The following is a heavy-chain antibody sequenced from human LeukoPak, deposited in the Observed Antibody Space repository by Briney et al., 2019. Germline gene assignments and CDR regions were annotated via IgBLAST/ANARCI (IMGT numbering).Heavy chain of an antibody. Sequence: PGGSLRLSCAASGFTFSSYAMSWVRQAPGKGLEWVSAISGSGGSTYYADSVKGRFTISRDSSKNTLYLQMNSLRAEDTAVYYCARAGGSSWFLYYFDYWGQGTLVTVSS. J-gene: IGHJ4*02. V-gene: IGHV3-23*01. D-gene: IGHD6-13*01. CDR3: ARAGGSSWFLYYFDY. CDR1: GFTFSSYA. CDR2: ISGSGGST.